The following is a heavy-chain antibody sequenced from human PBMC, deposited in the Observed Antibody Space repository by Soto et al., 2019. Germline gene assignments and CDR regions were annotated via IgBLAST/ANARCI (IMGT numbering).Heavy chain of an antibody. CDR3: ARDLLELQEPLRYYYGMDV. D-gene: IGHD1-7*01. V-gene: IGHV3-21*01. J-gene: IGHJ6*02. Sequence: GGSLRLSCAASGFTFSSYSMNWVRQAPGKGLEWVSSISSSSSYIYYADSVKGRFTISRDNAKNSLYLQMNSLRAEDTAVYYCARDLLELQEPLRYYYGMDVWGQGTTVTVSS. CDR1: GFTFSSYS. CDR2: ISSSSSYI.